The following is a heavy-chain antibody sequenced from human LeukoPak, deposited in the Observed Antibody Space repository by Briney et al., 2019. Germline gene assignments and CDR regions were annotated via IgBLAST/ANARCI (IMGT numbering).Heavy chain of an antibody. J-gene: IGHJ3*02. CDR1: GYSFTSYW. V-gene: IGHV5-51*01. CDR3: ARHFGHVEMATMGPVGAFDI. Sequence: GESLKISGKGSGYSFTSYWIGWVRQMPGKGLEWMGIIYPGDSDTRYSPSFQGQVTISADKSISTAYLQWSSLKASDTAMYYCARHFGHVEMATMGPVGAFDIWGQGTMVTVSS. D-gene: IGHD5-24*01. CDR2: IYPGDSDT.